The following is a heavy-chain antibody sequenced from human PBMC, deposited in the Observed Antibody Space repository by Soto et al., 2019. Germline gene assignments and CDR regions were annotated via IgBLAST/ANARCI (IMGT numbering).Heavy chain of an antibody. CDR1: GFTVNTYH. V-gene: IGHV3-66*01. CDR2: LFSGGDT. CDR3: ARAYGATWYFFGY. J-gene: IGHJ4*02. Sequence: GGSLRLSCAASGFTVNTYHVSWVRQAPGKGLEWVAVLFSGGDTKYGDSMKGRVTLSRDNSKNTLYLQMNNLRAEDTAVYYCARAYGATWYFFGYWGQGSMVTVSS. D-gene: IGHD6-13*01.